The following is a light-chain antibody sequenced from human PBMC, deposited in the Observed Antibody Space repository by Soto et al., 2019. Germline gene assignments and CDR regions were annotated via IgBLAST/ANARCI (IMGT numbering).Light chain of an antibody. CDR1: QSVSSY. CDR2: DAS. V-gene: IGKV3-11*01. J-gene: IGKJ2*01. CDR3: QQRINWPRT. Sequence: EIVLTQSPATLSLSPGERATLSCRASQSVSSYLAWYQQKPGQAPRLLIYDASNSATGIPARFSGSGSGTDFTLTISSLEPEDLAVYYCQQRINWPRTFGQGTKLEIK.